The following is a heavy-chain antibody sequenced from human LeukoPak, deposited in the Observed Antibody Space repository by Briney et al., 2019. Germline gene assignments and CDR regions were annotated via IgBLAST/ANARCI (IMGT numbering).Heavy chain of an antibody. Sequence: PGGSLRLSCAASGFTFSSHWMHWVRQPPGKGLVWVSHINGDGSITNYADSVKGRFTISRDNAKNTVYLEMSSLRAEDAAVYYCAREVGAIDYWGQGTLVTVSS. J-gene: IGHJ4*02. D-gene: IGHD1-26*01. CDR3: AREVGAIDY. V-gene: IGHV3-74*01. CDR2: INGDGSIT. CDR1: GFTFSSHW.